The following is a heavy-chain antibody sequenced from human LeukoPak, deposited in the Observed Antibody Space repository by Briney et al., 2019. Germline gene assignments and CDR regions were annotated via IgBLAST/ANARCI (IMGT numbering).Heavy chain of an antibody. Sequence: PGGSLRLSCAASGFTFSNVWMSWVRQAPGKGLEWVAVISYDGSNKYYADSVKGRFTISRDNSKNTLYLQMNSLRAEDTAVYYCARDSGGSNWGDYWGQGTLVTVSS. CDR1: GFTFSNVW. D-gene: IGHD7-27*01. CDR2: ISYDGSNK. J-gene: IGHJ4*02. CDR3: ARDSGGSNWGDY. V-gene: IGHV3-30*03.